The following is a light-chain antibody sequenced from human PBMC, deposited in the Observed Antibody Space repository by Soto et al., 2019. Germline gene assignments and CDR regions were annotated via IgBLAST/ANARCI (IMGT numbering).Light chain of an antibody. CDR3: SLYTSSSTYV. CDR1: NSSIGTGYD. CDR2: GTS. J-gene: IGLJ1*01. V-gene: IGLV1-40*01. Sequence: SVLTQPPSVSGAPGQRVTIACTGNNSSIGTGYDVHWYRHFPGTAPKLLLSGTSHRPSGVPDRFSGSKSGTSASLAITGLRADDEGDYYCSLYTSSSTYVFGTGTKVTVL.